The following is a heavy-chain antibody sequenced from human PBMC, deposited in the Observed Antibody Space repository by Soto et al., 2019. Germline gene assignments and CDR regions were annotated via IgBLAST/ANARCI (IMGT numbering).Heavy chain of an antibody. D-gene: IGHD2-2*01. V-gene: IGHV4-39*01. Sequence: QLQLQESGPGLVKPSETLSLTCTVSGGSISSSSYYWGWIRQPPGKGLEWIGSIYYSGSTYYNPSLKSRVTISVDTPKNQFSLKLSSVTAADTAVYYCARQGIVVVPSAGWFDPWGQGTLVTVSS. CDR1: GGSISSSSYY. J-gene: IGHJ5*02. CDR2: IYYSGST. CDR3: ARQGIVVVPSAGWFDP.